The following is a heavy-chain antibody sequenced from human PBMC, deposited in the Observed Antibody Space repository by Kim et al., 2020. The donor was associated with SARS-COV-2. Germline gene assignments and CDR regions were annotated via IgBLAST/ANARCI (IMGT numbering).Heavy chain of an antibody. D-gene: IGHD6-13*01. CDR3: ARAAVSSSWYSPRASPTYYFEY. CDR1: GGTFSSYA. Sequence: SVKVSCKASGGTFSSYAISWVRQAPGQGLEWMGGIIPIFGTANFAQKFQGRVTITADESTSTAYMELSSLRSEDTAVYYCARAAVSSSWYSPRASPTYYFEYWGQGTLVTVSS. CDR2: IIPIFGTA. J-gene: IGHJ4*02. V-gene: IGHV1-69*13.